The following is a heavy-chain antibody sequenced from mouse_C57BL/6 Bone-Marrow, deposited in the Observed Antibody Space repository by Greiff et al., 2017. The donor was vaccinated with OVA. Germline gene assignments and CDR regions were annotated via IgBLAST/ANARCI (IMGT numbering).Heavy chain of an antibody. J-gene: IGHJ2*01. Sequence: VQLQQSGPELVKPGASVKISCKASGYAFSSSWMNWVKQRPGKGLEWIGRLYPGDGDPNYNGKFKGKATMTADKSSRTAYMQLISLTSEDSAVYFCAREGGYYEYDNYFDYWGQGTTLTVSS. CDR3: AREGGYYEYDNYFDY. D-gene: IGHD2-4*01. CDR2: LYPGDGDP. V-gene: IGHV1-82*01. CDR1: GYAFSSSW.